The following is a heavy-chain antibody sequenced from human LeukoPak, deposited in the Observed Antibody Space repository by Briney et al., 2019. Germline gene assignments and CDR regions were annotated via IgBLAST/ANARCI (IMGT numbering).Heavy chain of an antibody. D-gene: IGHD3-22*01. CDR2: IRYDGSNK. J-gene: IGHJ4*02. Sequence: GGSLRLSCAASGFTFSSYGMHWVRQAPGKGLAWVAFIRYDGSNKYYADSVKGRFTISRDNSKNTLYLQMNSLRAEDTAVYYCAKDIHKGRGYYDSSGYYQSLPYWGQGTLVTVSS. V-gene: IGHV3-30*02. CDR1: GFTFSSYG. CDR3: AKDIHKGRGYYDSSGYYQSLPY.